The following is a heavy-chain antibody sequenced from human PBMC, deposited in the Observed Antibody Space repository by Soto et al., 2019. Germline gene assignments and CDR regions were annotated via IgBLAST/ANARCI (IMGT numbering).Heavy chain of an antibody. CDR2: INHSGST. CDR3: ARGGGSSAVASWFDP. D-gene: IGHD6-6*01. CDR1: GGSFSGYY. Sequence: SETLSLTCAVYGGSFSGYYWSWIRQPPGKGLEWIGEINHSGSTNYNPSLKSRVTISVDTSKNQFSLKLSSVTAADTAVYYCARGGGSSAVASWFDPWGQGTLVTVSS. V-gene: IGHV4-34*01. J-gene: IGHJ5*02.